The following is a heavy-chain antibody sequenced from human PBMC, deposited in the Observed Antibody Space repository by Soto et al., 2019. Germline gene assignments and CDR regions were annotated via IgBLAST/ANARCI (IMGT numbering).Heavy chain of an antibody. Sequence: GGSLRLSCAASGFNFNSYTINWVRQAPGKRLEWLSSISSSGYIFSTDSVRGRFTISRDNAKNSVYLQMNTLRAEDTAVYYCAREDSIIIPAVSDFWGQGTLVTVSS. D-gene: IGHD2-2*01. J-gene: IGHJ4*02. V-gene: IGHV3-21*01. CDR1: GFNFNSYT. CDR3: AREDSIIIPAVSDF. CDR2: ISSSGYI.